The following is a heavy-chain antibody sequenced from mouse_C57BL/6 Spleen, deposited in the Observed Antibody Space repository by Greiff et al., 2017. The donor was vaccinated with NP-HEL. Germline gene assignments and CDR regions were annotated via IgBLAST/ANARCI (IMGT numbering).Heavy chain of an antibody. CDR2: ISDGGSYT. J-gene: IGHJ2*01. Sequence: EVQGVESGGGLVKPGGSLKLSCAASGFTFSSYAMSWVRQTPEKRLEWVATISDGGSYTYYPDNVKGRFTISRDNAKNNLYLQMRHLKSEDTAMYYCARDQGRRYCDYWGQGTTLTVSS. CDR1: GFTFSSYA. V-gene: IGHV5-4*01. CDR3: ARDQGRRYCDY. D-gene: IGHD3-2*02.